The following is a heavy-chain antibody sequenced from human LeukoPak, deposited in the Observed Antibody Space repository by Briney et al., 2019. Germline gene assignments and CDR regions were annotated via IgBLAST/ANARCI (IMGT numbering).Heavy chain of an antibody. CDR2: IYYSVST. CDR1: GGSIGSYY. V-gene: IGHV4-59*01. J-gene: IGHJ4*02. D-gene: IGHD5-18*01. CDR3: AGGRKYTSGYRVTELGSGYSDY. Sequence: SETLSPTCAVSGGSIGSYYWSWIRQPPGKGLEYIGYIYYSVSTNCNPTPKTRVTISLDTSKNQFTRRLSSLDAATTPVYYCAGGRKYTSGYRVTELGSGYSDYWGQGTLVTVSS.